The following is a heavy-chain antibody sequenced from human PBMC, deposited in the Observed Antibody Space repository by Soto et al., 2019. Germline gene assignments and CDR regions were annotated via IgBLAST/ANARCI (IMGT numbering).Heavy chain of an antibody. D-gene: IGHD2-8*01. Sequence: PSETLSLTCAVYGGSFSGYYWSWIRQPPGKGLEWIGEINHSGSTNYNPSLKSRVTISVDTSKNQFSLKLSSVTAADTAVYYCASLLMETINWFDPWGQGTLVTVSS. CDR1: GGSFSGYY. CDR3: ASLLMETINWFDP. V-gene: IGHV4-34*01. CDR2: INHSGST. J-gene: IGHJ5*02.